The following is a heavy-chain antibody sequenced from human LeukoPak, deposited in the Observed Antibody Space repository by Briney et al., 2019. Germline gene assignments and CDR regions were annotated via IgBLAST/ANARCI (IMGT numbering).Heavy chain of an antibody. Sequence: GASVKVSCKASGYTFNDHYMHWVRQAPGQGLEWMGWMNPNSGATNYAQTFQGRVTMTRDTSISTAYMELSWLRSDDTAVYYCARELVAATSYLDYWGQGTLVTVSS. CDR3: ARELVAATSYLDY. J-gene: IGHJ4*02. D-gene: IGHD6-25*01. CDR1: GYTFNDHY. V-gene: IGHV1-2*02. CDR2: MNPNSGAT.